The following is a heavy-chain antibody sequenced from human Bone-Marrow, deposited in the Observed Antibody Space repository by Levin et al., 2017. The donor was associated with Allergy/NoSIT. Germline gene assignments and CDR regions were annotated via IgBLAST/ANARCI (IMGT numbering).Heavy chain of an antibody. J-gene: IGHJ6*03. Sequence: ASVKVSCKASGYTFTDYYIHWVRQAPGQGLEWVGRVNPNTGATNYAQKFQGRVTMTRDTSITTAFMELSSLRSDDTAVYFCVRQGECTGNICKFYSYMDVWDRGTTVTVSS. CDR2: VNPNTGAT. D-gene: IGHD2-8*02. CDR1: GYTFTDYY. CDR3: VRQGECTGNICKFYSYMDV. V-gene: IGHV1-2*06.